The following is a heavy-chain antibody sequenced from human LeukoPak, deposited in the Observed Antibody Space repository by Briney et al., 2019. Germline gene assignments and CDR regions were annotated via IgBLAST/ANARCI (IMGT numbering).Heavy chain of an antibody. D-gene: IGHD3-10*01. J-gene: IGHJ4*02. CDR3: ARDACITMVRGVDPFDY. CDR2: ISAYNGNT. Sequence: ASVKVSCKASGYTFTSYGISWVRQAPGQGLEWMGWISAYNGNTNYAQKLQGRVTMTTDTSTSTAYMELRSLRSDDTAVYYCARDACITMVRGVDPFDYWGQGTLVTVSS. CDR1: GYTFTSYG. V-gene: IGHV1-18*01.